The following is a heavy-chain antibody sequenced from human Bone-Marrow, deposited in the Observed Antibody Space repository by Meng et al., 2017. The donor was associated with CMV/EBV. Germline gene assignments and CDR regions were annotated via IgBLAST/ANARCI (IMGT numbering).Heavy chain of an antibody. CDR2: INPNSGGT. Sequence: ASVKVSCKASGYTFTGYYMHWVRQAPGQGLEWMGWINPNSGGTNYAQKFQGRVTVTRDTSISTAYMELNRLRSDDTAVYYCARIATFLVGATGYWGQGTLVTVSS. CDR3: ARIATFLVGATGY. CDR1: GYTFTGYY. J-gene: IGHJ4*02. V-gene: IGHV1-2*02. D-gene: IGHD1-26*01.